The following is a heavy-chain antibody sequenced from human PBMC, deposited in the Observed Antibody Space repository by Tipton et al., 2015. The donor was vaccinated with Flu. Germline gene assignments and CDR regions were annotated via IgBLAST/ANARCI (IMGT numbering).Heavy chain of an antibody. CDR1: GFTFNNYW. CDR3: ARDSSAYY. V-gene: IGHV3-7*01. D-gene: IGHD6-25*01. CDR2: IKPDGSEK. Sequence: SLRLSCAASGFTFNNYWMSWVRQAPGKGLEWVANIKPDGSEKYYVDSVKGRFTISRDNAKNSLYLQMNSLRAEDTAVYYCARDSSAYYWGQGTLVTVSS. J-gene: IGHJ4*02.